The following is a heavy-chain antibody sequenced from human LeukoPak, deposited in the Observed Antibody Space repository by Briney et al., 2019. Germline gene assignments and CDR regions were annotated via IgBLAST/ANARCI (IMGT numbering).Heavy chain of an antibody. CDR2: VDPEDGEA. CDR1: GYTFTNFY. CDR3: ATDGNCTNGACYIDDAFDF. J-gene: IGHJ3*01. V-gene: IGHV1-69-2*01. Sequence: GASVKVSCKASGYTFTNFYIRWLRQAPGDGLEWLGRVDPEDGEADYAAKFQARVTITADTSTQTAHLELSSLTSEDTAVYYCATDGNCTNGACYIDDAFDFWGQGTMITVSS. D-gene: IGHD2-8*01.